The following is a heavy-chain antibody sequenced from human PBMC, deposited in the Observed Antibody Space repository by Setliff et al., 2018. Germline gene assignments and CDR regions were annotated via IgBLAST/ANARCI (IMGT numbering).Heavy chain of an antibody. CDR2: IYHSGSA. D-gene: IGHD1-26*01. CDR1: GGSISSGDYF. V-gene: IGHV4-30-4*08. CDR3: AREVGTSTSSDAFDV. Sequence: PSETLSLTCTVSGGSISSGDYFWSWIRQPPGKGLEWIAYIYHSGSAYYNPSLKSRVTMSVDTSKNQFSLHLTSVTAADTAVYYCAREVGTSTSSDAFDVWGQGMMVT. J-gene: IGHJ3*01.